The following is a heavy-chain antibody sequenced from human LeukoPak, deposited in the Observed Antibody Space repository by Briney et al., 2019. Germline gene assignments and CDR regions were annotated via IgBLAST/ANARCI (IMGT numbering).Heavy chain of an antibody. CDR1: GFTFSSYA. Sequence: GGSLRLSCAASGFTFSSYAMSWVRQAPGKGLEWVGVIWFDGSKTRYADSVKGRFTISRDDSKNTVYLQMSSLRVEDTAVYYCARGNFPNCDGDCFDSWGQGTLVTVSS. CDR3: ARGNFPNCDGDCFDS. D-gene: IGHD2-21*02. CDR2: IWFDGSKT. J-gene: IGHJ4*02. V-gene: IGHV3-33*08.